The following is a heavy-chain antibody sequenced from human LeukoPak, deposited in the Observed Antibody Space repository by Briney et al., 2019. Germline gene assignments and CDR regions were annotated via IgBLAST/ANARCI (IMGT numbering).Heavy chain of an antibody. D-gene: IGHD4-11*01. CDR3: AREPRALTHDYSNYGLSPFDY. J-gene: IGHJ4*02. Sequence: GGSLRLSCAASGFTFDDYAVHWVRQAPGKGLEWVSGISWNSGSIGYADSVKGRFTISRDNAKNSLYLQMNSLRAEDTAVYYCAREPRALTHDYSNYGLSPFDYWGQGTLVTVSS. CDR1: GFTFDDYA. CDR2: ISWNSGSI. V-gene: IGHV3-9*01.